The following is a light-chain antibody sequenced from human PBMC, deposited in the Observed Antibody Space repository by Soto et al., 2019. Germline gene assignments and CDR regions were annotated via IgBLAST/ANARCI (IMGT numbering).Light chain of an antibody. Sequence: QSALTQPAPVSGSPGQSIIISCTGTSSDVGAYNYVSWYQQHPGKAPKLMIYEVSNRPSGVSNRFSASKSGNTASLTISGLQAEDEADYYCSSHSSSCTPDACGSGTKVTVL. J-gene: IGLJ1*01. CDR3: SSHSSSCTPDA. CDR2: EVS. V-gene: IGLV2-14*01. CDR1: SSDVGAYNY.